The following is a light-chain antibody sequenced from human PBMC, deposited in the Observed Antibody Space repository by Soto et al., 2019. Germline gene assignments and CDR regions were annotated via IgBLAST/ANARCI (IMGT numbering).Light chain of an antibody. CDR1: QSISSSY. V-gene: IGKV3-20*01. Sequence: EIVLTQSPGTLSLSPGEGAALSCRTSQSISSSYLAWYQQKPGQAPRLLIYAASSRATGIPDRFSGSGSGTDFAITISRLEPEDFAVYSGQLYGGSHMFSFGQGTKLEIK. J-gene: IGKJ2*01. CDR2: AAS. CDR3: QLYGGSHMFS.